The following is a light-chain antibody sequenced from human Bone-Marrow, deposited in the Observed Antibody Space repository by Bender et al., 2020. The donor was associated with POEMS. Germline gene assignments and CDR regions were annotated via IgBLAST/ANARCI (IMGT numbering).Light chain of an antibody. CDR2: EVS. Sequence: QSALTQPASVSGSPGQSFTISCTGATSDLGGYNFVSWYQQPPGKAPKLIIYEVSNRPSGVSNRFSGSKSGNTASLTISGLQAEDEAAYFCCSYAGSSPVVFGGGTKLTVL. CDR3: CSYAGSSPVV. J-gene: IGLJ2*01. CDR1: TSDLGGYNF. V-gene: IGLV2-23*02.